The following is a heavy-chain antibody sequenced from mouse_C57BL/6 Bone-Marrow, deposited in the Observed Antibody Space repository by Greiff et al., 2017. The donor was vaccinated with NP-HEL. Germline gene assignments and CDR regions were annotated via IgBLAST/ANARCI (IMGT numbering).Heavy chain of an antibody. CDR2: IDPSDSYT. D-gene: IGHD2-1*01. V-gene: IGHV1-50*01. J-gene: IGHJ3*01. CDR1: GYTFTSYW. CDR3: ARYGNYVRSFAY. Sequence: VQLQQPGAELVKPGASVKLSCKASGYTFTSYWMQWVKQRPGQGLEWIGEIDPSDSYTNYNQKFKGKATLTVDTSSSTAYMQLSSLTSEDSAVYYCARYGNYVRSFAYWGQGTLVTVSA.